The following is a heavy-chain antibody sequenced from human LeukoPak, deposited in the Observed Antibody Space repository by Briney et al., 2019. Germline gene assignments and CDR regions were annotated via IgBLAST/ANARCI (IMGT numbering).Heavy chain of an antibody. CDR1: GGSISSGGYS. V-gene: IGHV4-30-2*01. CDR3: ARAGLVDTAMAFDY. CDR2: IYHSGST. Sequence: SQTLSLTCAVSGGSISSGGYSWSWIRPPPGKGLEWIGYIYHSGSTYYNPSLKSRVTISVDRSKNQFSLKLSSVTAADTAVYYCARAGLVDTAMAFDYWGQGTLVTVSS. J-gene: IGHJ4*02. D-gene: IGHD5-18*01.